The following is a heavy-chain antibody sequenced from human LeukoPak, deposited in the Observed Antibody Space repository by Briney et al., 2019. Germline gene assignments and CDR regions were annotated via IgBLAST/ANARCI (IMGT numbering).Heavy chain of an antibody. Sequence: SVKVSFKASGFTFTSSAVQWVRQARGQRLEWIGWIVVGSGNTNYAQKFQERVTITRDMSTSTAYMELSSLRSEDTAVYYCAAEQGDSYGYSYWGQGTLVTVSS. CDR3: AAEQGDSYGYSY. CDR2: IVVGSGNT. D-gene: IGHD5-18*01. J-gene: IGHJ4*02. V-gene: IGHV1-58*01. CDR1: GFTFTSSA.